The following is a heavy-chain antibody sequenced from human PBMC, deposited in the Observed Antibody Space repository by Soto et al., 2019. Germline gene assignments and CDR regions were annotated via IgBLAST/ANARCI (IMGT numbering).Heavy chain of an antibody. D-gene: IGHD3-9*01. J-gene: IGHJ4*02. CDR2: IYWDGEK. CDR1: GFSLSTGGVA. Sequence: QITLNESGPALVRPTQTLTLTCSFSGFSLSTGGVAVVWIRQPPGKALEWLAIIYWDGEKRYSPSLENRVTITTDTSKNQVVLTMSDMDPVDTDTYYCVHRTYHILTDYYDPPICGQGTRVPVCS. CDR3: VHRTYHILTDYYDPPI. V-gene: IGHV2-5*02.